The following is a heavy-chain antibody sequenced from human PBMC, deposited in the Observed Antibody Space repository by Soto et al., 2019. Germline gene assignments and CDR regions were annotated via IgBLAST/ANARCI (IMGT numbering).Heavy chain of an antibody. Sequence: SETLSLTCTVAGASISNYYWSWIRQPPGKGLEWIGYISYSGSTNYNPSLRGRVTISLDTSKNQFSLKLSSVAATDTAVYYCARHYYTDPFDYWGQGTPVTVSS. CDR1: GASISNYY. J-gene: IGHJ4*02. CDR2: ISYSGST. V-gene: IGHV4-59*08. CDR3: ARHYYTDPFDY. D-gene: IGHD3-22*01.